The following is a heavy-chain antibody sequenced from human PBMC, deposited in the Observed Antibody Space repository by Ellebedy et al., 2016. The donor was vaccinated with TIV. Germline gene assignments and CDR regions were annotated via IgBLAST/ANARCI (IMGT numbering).Heavy chain of an antibody. J-gene: IGHJ4*02. V-gene: IGHV3-21*01. CDR1: GFTFSSYS. CDR2: ISSSSSYI. CDR3: ARSSGWYDGDFDY. Sequence: GGSLRLSXAASGFTFSSYSMNWVRQAPGKGLEWVSSISSSSSYIYYADSVKGRFTISRDNAKNSLYLQMNSLRAEDTAVYYCARSSGWYDGDFDYWGQGTLVTVSS. D-gene: IGHD6-19*01.